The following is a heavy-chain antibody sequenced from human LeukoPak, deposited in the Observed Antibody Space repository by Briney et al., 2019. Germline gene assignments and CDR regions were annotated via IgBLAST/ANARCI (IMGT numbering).Heavy chain of an antibody. Sequence: PSETLSLTCAVYGGSFSGYYWSWIRQPPGKGLEWIGEINYSGSINYNPSLKSRVTISVDTSKNQFSLKLSSVTAADTAVYYCARRRYYFDYWGQGTLVTVSS. D-gene: IGHD4-17*01. V-gene: IGHV4-34*01. CDR3: ARRRYYFDY. J-gene: IGHJ4*02. CDR1: GGSFSGYY. CDR2: INYSGSI.